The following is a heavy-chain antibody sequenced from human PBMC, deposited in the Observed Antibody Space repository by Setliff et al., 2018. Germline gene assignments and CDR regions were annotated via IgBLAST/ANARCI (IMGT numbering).Heavy chain of an antibody. CDR2: IAPYNGNT. V-gene: IGHV1-18*01. CDR1: GYNFITFG. Sequence: RASVKVSCKTSGYNFITFGIPWVRQAPGQGLEWLGWIAPYNGNTDYAQKFQGRVTMTTDTSTNTAHMELRSLTSADTAIYYCTRGPGPWVVVAMPFDCWGQGTLVTVSS. D-gene: IGHD5-12*01. CDR3: TRGPGPWVVVAMPFDC. J-gene: IGHJ4*02.